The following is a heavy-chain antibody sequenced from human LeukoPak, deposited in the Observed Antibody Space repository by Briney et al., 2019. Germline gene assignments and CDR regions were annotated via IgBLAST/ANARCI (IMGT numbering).Heavy chain of an antibody. V-gene: IGHV3-30*04. CDR2: ISYDGSNK. Sequence: PGGSLRLSCAASGFTFSSYAMHWVRQAPGKGLEWVAVISYDGSNKYYADSVRGRFTISRDNSKNTLYLQMNSLRADDTAMYYCARDPGRVEATWLDYWGQGTLVTVSS. D-gene: IGHD1-26*01. J-gene: IGHJ4*02. CDR3: ARDPGRVEATWLDY. CDR1: GFTFSSYA.